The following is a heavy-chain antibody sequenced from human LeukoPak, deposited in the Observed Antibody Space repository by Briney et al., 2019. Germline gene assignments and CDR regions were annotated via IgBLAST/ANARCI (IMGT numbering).Heavy chain of an antibody. Sequence: GGSLRLSCAASGFTFSSYWMSWVRQAPGKGLEWVANIKQDGSEKYYVDSVKGRFTISRDNAKNSLYLQMNSLRAEDTAAYYCARAIFGVTANYYYYYMDVWGKGTTVTVSS. D-gene: IGHD3-3*01. J-gene: IGHJ6*03. CDR1: GFTFSSYW. CDR3: ARAIFGVTANYYYYYMDV. CDR2: IKQDGSEK. V-gene: IGHV3-7*01.